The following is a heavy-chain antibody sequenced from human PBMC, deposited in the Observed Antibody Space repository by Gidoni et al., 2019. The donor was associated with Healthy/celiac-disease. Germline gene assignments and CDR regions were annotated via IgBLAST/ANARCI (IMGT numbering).Heavy chain of an antibody. Sequence: VQLVQSGAEVKKPGASVKVSCKASGYTFTGSYMHWVRQAPGQGLEWMGWINPNSGGTNYAQKFQGRVTMTRDTSISTAYMELSRLRSDDTAVYYCARDPLEYCSSTSCYTGLDFDPWGQGTLVTVSS. D-gene: IGHD2-2*02. V-gene: IGHV1-2*02. CDR3: ARDPLEYCSSTSCYTGLDFDP. CDR1: GYTFTGSY. J-gene: IGHJ5*02. CDR2: INPNSGGT.